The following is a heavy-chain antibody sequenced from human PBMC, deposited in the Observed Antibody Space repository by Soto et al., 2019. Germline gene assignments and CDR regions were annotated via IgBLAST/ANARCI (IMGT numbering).Heavy chain of an antibody. D-gene: IGHD3-22*01. CDR2: INPNSGGT. V-gene: IGHV1-2*02. Sequence: GASVKVSCKASGYTYTSYGISWVRQAPGQGLEWMGWINPNSGGTNYAQKFQGRVTMTRDTSISTAYMELSRLRSDDTAVYYCARSGYYDSSGYRLVYFDYWGQGTLVTVSS. CDR1: GYTYTSYG. CDR3: ARSGYYDSSGYRLVYFDY. J-gene: IGHJ4*02.